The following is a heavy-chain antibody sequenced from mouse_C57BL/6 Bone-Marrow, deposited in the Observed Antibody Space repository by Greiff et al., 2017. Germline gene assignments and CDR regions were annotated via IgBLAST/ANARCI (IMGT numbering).Heavy chain of an antibody. V-gene: IGHV5-6*02. CDR3: ARGGYGYDPYAMDY. CDR1: GFTFSSYG. CDR2: ISSGGSYT. D-gene: IGHD2-2*01. Sequence: EVKLVESGGDLVKPGGSLKLSCAASGFTFSSYGMSWVRQTPDKRLEWVATISSGGSYTYYPDSVKGRFTISRDNAKNNLYLQMSHLKSEDTAMYYCARGGYGYDPYAMDYWGQGTSVTVSS. J-gene: IGHJ4*01.